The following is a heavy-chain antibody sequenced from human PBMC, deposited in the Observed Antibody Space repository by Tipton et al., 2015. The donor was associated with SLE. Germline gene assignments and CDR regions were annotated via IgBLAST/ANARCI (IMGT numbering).Heavy chain of an antibody. D-gene: IGHD3-16*01. CDR3: ARDPDRRMGAFDI. V-gene: IGHV1-69*05. Sequence: YARKFQGKISITMDEPTSTVYLELLSLRSVDTAVYYCARDPDRRMGAFDIWGQGTLVTVSS. J-gene: IGHJ3*02.